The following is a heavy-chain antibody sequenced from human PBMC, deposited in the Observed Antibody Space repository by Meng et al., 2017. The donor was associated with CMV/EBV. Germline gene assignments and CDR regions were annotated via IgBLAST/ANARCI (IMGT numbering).Heavy chain of an antibody. J-gene: IGHJ4*02. CDR2: INHSGST. CDR3: ARGGIAAAGPFDY. CDR1: GGSLSVYY. D-gene: IGHD6-13*01. Sequence: QVRLHPWGVVLLKPLETLFLPCAVSGGSLSVYYWSWFRTPPGKGLEWIGKINHSGSTNYNPSLKSRVTISVDTSKNQLSLKLSSVTAADTAVYYCARGGIAAAGPFDYWGQGTLVTVSS. V-gene: IGHV4-34*01.